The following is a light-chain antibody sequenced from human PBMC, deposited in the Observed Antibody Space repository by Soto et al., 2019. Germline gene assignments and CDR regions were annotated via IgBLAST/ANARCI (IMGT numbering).Light chain of an antibody. CDR1: QGIRSA. V-gene: IGKV1-6*01. CDR2: AAS. J-gene: IGKJ1*01. Sequence: IQVTQSPSYLSASVGDRVTITCRTSQGIRSALGWYQQKPGKVPKLLIYAASTLQSGVPSRFSGSGSGRDFTLTISSLQPEDFATYYCLLDYAYFWTFGQGTRWIS. CDR3: LLDYAYFWT.